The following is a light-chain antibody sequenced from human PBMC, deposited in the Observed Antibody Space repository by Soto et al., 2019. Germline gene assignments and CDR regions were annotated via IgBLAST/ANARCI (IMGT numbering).Light chain of an antibody. Sequence: DMRLTQSPTYLSASVRGSVTITSRASQSVNTYLHWYQQKAGQAPKLLIYAASNLQSGVPSRFSGRGSGTDFTLTVESLQPEDFATYYCQQGYSNPWTFGHGTKV. J-gene: IGKJ1*01. V-gene: IGKV1-39*01. CDR3: QQGYSNPWT. CDR1: QSVNTY. CDR2: AAS.